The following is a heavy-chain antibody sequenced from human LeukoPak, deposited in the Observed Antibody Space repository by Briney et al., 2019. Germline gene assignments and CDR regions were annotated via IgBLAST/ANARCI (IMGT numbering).Heavy chain of an antibody. CDR1: GGSISSSSYY. D-gene: IGHD2-15*01. J-gene: IGHJ4*02. V-gene: IGHV4-39*01. CDR3: ARQGCSGGSCYLDY. CDR2: IYYSGTT. Sequence: SETLSLTCTVSGGSISSSSYYWGWIRQPPEKGLEWIGNIYYSGTTYYNPSLNSRVTISVDTSKNQFSLKLTSVTAADTAVYCCARQGCSGGSCYLDYWGQGTLVSVSS.